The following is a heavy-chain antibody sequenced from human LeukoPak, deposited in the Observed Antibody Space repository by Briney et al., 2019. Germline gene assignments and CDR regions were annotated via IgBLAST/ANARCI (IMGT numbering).Heavy chain of an antibody. CDR1: GGSMSSYY. J-gene: IGHJ6*02. Sequence: SETLSLTCTVSGGSMSSYYWSWIRQPPGKGLEWIGYIYYSGSTNYNPSLKSRVTISVDTSKNHFSLKLSSVTAADTAVYYCARRVVAASSYYYYYGMDVWGQGTTVTVSS. CDR2: IYYSGST. CDR3: ARRVVAASSYYYYYGMDV. V-gene: IGHV4-59*01. D-gene: IGHD2-15*01.